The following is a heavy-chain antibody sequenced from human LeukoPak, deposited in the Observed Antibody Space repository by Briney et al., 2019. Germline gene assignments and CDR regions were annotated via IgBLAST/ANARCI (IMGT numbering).Heavy chain of an antibody. J-gene: IGHJ4*02. Sequence: GGSLRLSCAASGFTFSSSAMNWVRQAPGKGLEWVSSINNVGSHIYYAGSVRGRFTISRDNAKNSLYLQMSSLRAEDTAVYYCTRDPTQYLRYGYFDYWGQGTLVTVSS. D-gene: IGHD4-11*01. V-gene: IGHV3-21*01. CDR2: INNVGSHI. CDR3: TRDPTQYLRYGYFDY. CDR1: GFTFSSSA.